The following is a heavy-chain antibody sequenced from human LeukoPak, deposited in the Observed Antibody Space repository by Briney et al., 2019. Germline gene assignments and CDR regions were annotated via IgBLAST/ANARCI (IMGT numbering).Heavy chain of an antibody. CDR3: ARASRYYYDSSGSHGDY. CDR2: INHSGST. V-gene: IGHV4-34*01. J-gene: IGHJ4*02. Sequence: SETLSLTCAVYGGSFSGYYWSWIRQPPGKGLEWIGEINHSGSTNYKPSLKSRVTISVDTSKNQFSLKLSSVTAADTAVYYCARASRYYYDSSGSHGDYWGQGTLVTVSS. D-gene: IGHD3-22*01. CDR1: GGSFSGYY.